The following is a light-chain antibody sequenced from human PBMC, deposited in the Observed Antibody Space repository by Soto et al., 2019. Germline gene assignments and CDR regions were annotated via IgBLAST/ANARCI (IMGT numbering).Light chain of an antibody. CDR1: SSDVGSSNL. V-gene: IGLV2-23*01. Sequence: QSALTQPASVSGSPGQSITISCTGTSSDVGSSNLVSWYQQHPGKAPKVMIYEGTQRPSGVSNRFSGSKSGNTASLTISGLQAEDEADYYCCSFAGSSPYVFGTGTKVTVL. CDR2: EGT. CDR3: CSFAGSSPYV. J-gene: IGLJ1*01.